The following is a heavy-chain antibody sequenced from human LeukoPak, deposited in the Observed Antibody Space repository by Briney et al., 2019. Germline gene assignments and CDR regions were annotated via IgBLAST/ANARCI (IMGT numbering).Heavy chain of an antibody. J-gene: IGHJ5*02. CDR3: ARRWFAASYCTDGSCPNWFDP. D-gene: IGHD2-15*01. V-gene: IGHV4-4*07. Sequence: PSETLSLTYTVSGGSISSSYWNWIRQPAGKGLEWIGRIYTRGSSDYNPSLKSRVTMSVDTSKNQFSLKLTSVTAADTAVYYCARRWFAASYCTDGSCPNWFDPWGPGTLVTVSS. CDR2: IYTRGSS. CDR1: GGSISSSY.